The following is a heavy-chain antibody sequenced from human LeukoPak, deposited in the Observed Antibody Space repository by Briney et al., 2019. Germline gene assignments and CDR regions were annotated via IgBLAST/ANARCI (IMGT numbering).Heavy chain of an antibody. CDR1: GYTFTSYY. V-gene: IGHV1-46*01. Sequence: ASVKVSCKASGYTFTSYYMHWVRQAPGQGLEWMGIINPSGGSTSYAQKFQGRVTMTRDTSTSTVYMELGSLRSEDTAVYYCARPSGSYYYFDYWGQGTLVTVSS. D-gene: IGHD3-10*01. J-gene: IGHJ4*02. CDR3: ARPSGSYYYFDY. CDR2: INPSGGST.